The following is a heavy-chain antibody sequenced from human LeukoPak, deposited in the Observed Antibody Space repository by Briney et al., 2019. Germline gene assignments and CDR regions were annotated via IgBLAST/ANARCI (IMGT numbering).Heavy chain of an antibody. V-gene: IGHV4-4*07. J-gene: IGHJ3*02. CDR2: IYTSGST. Sequence: SETLSLTCTVSGGSISSYDWSWIRQPAGKGLEWIGRIYTSGSTNYNPSLKSPVTMSVDTSKNQFSLKLTSVTAADTAVYYCAREELLGGAFDIWGQGTMVTVSS. CDR3: AREELLGGAFDI. D-gene: IGHD1-7*01. CDR1: GGSISSYD.